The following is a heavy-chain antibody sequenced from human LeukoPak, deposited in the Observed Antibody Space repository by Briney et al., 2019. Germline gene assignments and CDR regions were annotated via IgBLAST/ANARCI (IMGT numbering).Heavy chain of an antibody. CDR3: ARVAGEYSSSWQPFDY. D-gene: IGHD6-13*01. Sequence: ASVKVSCKASGYTFTSYYMHWVRQAPGQGLEWMGMIKPSGGNTNYAQKFQGRVTMTRDTSTSTVYMELSSLRAEDTAVYYCARVAGEYSSSWQPFDYWGQGTLVTVSS. CDR1: GYTFTSYY. V-gene: IGHV1-46*01. J-gene: IGHJ4*02. CDR2: IKPSGGNT.